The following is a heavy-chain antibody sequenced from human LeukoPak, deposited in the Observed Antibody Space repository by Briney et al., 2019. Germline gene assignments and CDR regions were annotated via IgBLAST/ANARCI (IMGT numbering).Heavy chain of an antibody. J-gene: IGHJ4*02. CDR3: SRGSALNRAYSGYDPPFHY. V-gene: IGHV1-2*02. CDR1: RYTFSDYY. CDR2: INPNSGAT. D-gene: IGHD5-12*01. Sequence: ASVKVSCKASRYTFSDYYMHWVRQAPGQGLEWMGWINPNSGATGYAQKFQGRVTMTRDTSISTADMELNSLRSDDTAMYYCSRGSALNRAYSGYDPPFHYWGQGTLVAVSS.